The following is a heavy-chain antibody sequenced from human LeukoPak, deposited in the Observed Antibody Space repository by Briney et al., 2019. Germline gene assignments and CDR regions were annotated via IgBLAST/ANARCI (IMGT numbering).Heavy chain of an antibody. CDR2: ISGSGGST. V-gene: IGHV3-23*01. D-gene: IGHD1-26*01. Sequence: GGSLRLSCAASGFTFSSYAMSWVRQAPGKGLECVSAISGSGGSTYYADSVKGRFTISRGNSKNTLYLQMNSLRAEDTAVYYCAKENSGSYPDGGVAKNYFDHWGQGTLVTVSS. CDR3: AKENSGSYPDGGVAKNYFDH. CDR1: GFTFSSYA. J-gene: IGHJ4*02.